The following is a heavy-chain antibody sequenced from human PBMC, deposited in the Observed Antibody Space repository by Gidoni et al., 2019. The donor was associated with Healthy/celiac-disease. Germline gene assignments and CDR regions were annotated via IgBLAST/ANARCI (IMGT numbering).Heavy chain of an antibody. J-gene: IGHJ6*02. D-gene: IGHD4-17*01. CDR2: INPSGGST. V-gene: IGHV1-46*01. CDR3: ARDLLDYGDYAVGGPYYYYYGMDV. Sequence: QVQLVQSGAEVKKPGASVKVSCKASGYTFTSYYMHWVRQAPGQGLEWMGIINPSGGSTSYAQKFQGRVTMTRDTSTSTVYMELSSLRSEDTAVYYCARDLLDYGDYAVGGPYYYYYGMDVWGQGTTVTVSS. CDR1: GYTFTSYY.